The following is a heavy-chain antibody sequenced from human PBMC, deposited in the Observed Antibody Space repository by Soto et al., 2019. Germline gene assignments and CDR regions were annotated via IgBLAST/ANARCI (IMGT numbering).Heavy chain of an antibody. V-gene: IGHV2-5*02. D-gene: IGHD3-3*01. Sequence: QITLNESGPTVVKPAETLTLTCTFSGFSLTTSGVGVGWIRQSPGKAPERLALIYWGDDKRYSASLKSRLTITKDTSKTQVVLTMASVDPADTATYYCAHRILRTVFGLVTTTAIYFDFWGQGTPVVVSS. CDR3: AHRILRTVFGLVTTTAIYFDF. J-gene: IGHJ4*02. CDR1: GFSLTTSGVG. CDR2: IYWGDDK.